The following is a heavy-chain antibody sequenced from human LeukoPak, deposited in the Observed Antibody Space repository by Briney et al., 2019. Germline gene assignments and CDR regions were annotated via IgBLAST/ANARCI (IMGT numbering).Heavy chain of an antibody. CDR1: GGSISSGDYY. CDR3: ARATYDYVWGSYRYFDD. J-gene: IGHJ4*02. V-gene: IGHV4-30-4*01. D-gene: IGHD3-16*02. Sequence: SETLSLTCTVSGGSISSGDYYWIWIRQPPGKGLEGIGYIYYSGSTYYNPSLKSRVTITVDTSKNQFSLKLSSVPAADTAVYYRARATYDYVWGSYRYFDDWGQGTLVTVSS. CDR2: IYYSGST.